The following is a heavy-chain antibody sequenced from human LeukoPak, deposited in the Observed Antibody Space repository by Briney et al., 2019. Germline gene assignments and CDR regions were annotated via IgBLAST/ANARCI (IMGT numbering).Heavy chain of an antibody. CDR1: GGSFSGYY. CDR2: INHSGST. V-gene: IGHV4-34*01. Sequence: SETLSLTCAVYGGSFSGYYWSWIRQPPGKGLEWIGEINHSGSTNYNPSLKSRVTISVDTSKNQFSLKLSSVTAADTALYYCARHRSSIYSANSGHYPGAFDLWGQGTMVTVS. D-gene: IGHD3-22*01. CDR3: ARHRSSIYSANSGHYPGAFDL. J-gene: IGHJ3*01.